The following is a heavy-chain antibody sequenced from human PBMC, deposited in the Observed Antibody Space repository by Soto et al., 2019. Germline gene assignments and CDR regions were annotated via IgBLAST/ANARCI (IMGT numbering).Heavy chain of an antibody. V-gene: IGHV3-23*01. CDR1: GFTFSSYA. CDR2: ISGSGGST. D-gene: IGHD5-18*01. CDR3: AKAMNRIQLWLRGKAIDY. Sequence: LRLSCAASGFTFSSYAMSWVRQAPGKGLEWVSAISGSGGSTYYADSVKGRFTISRDNSKNTLYLQMNSLRAEDTAVYYCAKAMNRIQLWLRGKAIDYWGQGTLVTVSS. J-gene: IGHJ4*02.